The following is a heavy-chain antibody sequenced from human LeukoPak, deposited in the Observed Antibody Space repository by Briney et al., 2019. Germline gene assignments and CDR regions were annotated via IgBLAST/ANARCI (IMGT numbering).Heavy chain of an antibody. CDR2: ISYDGSNK. J-gene: IGHJ4*02. D-gene: IGHD4-23*01. V-gene: IGHV3-30*18. CDR3: AKEEIPGVVTGADY. CDR1: GFTFSSYG. Sequence: PGRSLRLSCAASGFTFSSYGMHWVRQAPGKGLEWVAVISYDGSNKYYADSVKGRFTISRGNSKNTLYLQMNSLRAEDTAVYYCAKEEIPGVVTGADYWGQGTLVTVSS.